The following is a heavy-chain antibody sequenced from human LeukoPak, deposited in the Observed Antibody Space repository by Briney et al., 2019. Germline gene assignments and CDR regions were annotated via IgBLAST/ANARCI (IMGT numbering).Heavy chain of an antibody. D-gene: IGHD3-22*01. CDR3: VRGGWLGSNYYPIDY. CDR1: GLTVSSNY. Sequence: GGSLRLSCAVSGLTVSSNYMNWVRQAPGKGLEWVSVVYGGDNTDYADSVKGRFTVSRDNSKNTLYLQMTSLRAEDTAVYYCVRGGWLGSNYYPIDYWGQGTLVTVSS. V-gene: IGHV3-66*01. J-gene: IGHJ4*02. CDR2: VYGGDNT.